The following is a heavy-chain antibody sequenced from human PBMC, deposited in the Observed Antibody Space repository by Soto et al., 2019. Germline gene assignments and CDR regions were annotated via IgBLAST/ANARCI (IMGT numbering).Heavy chain of an antibody. CDR1: GFTFDDYA. CDR3: AKSGVTTYYFDY. V-gene: IGHV3-9*01. Sequence: GGSLRLSCAASGFTFDDYAMHWVRQAPGKGLEWVSGISWNSGSIGYADSVKGRFTISRDNAKNSLYLQMNSLRAEDTAVYYCAKSGVTTYYFDYWGQGTLVTVSS. J-gene: IGHJ4*02. D-gene: IGHD4-17*01. CDR2: ISWNSGSI.